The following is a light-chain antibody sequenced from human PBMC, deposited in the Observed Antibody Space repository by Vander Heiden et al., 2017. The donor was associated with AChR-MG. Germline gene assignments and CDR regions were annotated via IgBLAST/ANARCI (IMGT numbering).Light chain of an antibody. CDR1: SSDLAIYDL. CDR3: NSYRDEGTVV. V-gene: IGLV2-14*02. CDR2: EGS. J-gene: IGLJ2*01. Sequence: HSALTRPASVSVSPGQFVTRYCTATSSDLAIYDLVSWYQQHPGKAPKLMIFEGSKRPSGVSGRFSGSKSGNTASLTISGLQAEDEADYYCNSYRDEGTVVFGGGTKLTV.